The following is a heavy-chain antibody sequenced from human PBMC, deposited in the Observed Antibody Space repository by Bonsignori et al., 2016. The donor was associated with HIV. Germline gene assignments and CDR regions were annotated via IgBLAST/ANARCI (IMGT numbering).Heavy chain of an antibody. Sequence: SGPTLVKPTETLTLTCTVSGFSLSTAGMGVSWIRQPPGKALEWLAHIFSIDQKSYSPSLQSRLTVSMDTSKSQVVLTMTNVDPVDTATYYCARTIFGEVVHNYWGQGTLVTVSS. CDR3: ARTIFGEVVHNY. CDR2: IFSIDQK. CDR1: GFSLSTAGMG. V-gene: IGHV2-26*02. D-gene: IGHD3-3*01. J-gene: IGHJ4*02.